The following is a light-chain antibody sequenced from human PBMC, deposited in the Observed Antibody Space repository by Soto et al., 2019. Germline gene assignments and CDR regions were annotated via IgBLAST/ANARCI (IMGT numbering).Light chain of an antibody. CDR1: ISDVGGYNH. V-gene: IGLV2-8*01. J-gene: IGLJ2*01. CDR2: EVT. CDR3: SSYAGTNNVI. Sequence: QSALTQPPSASGSPGQSVTISCAGSISDVGGYNHVSWYQQHPGKAPKLLIYEVTKRPSGVPARFSGSKSGNTAYLTVSGLQGDDEADYYCSSYAGTNNVIFGGGTKLTVL.